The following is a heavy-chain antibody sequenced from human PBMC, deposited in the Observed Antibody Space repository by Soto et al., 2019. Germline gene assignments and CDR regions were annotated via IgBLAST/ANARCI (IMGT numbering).Heavy chain of an antibody. J-gene: IGHJ6*02. Sequence: QVQLVQSGAEVKKPGSSVKVSCKASGGTFSNYAFSWVRQVPGQGLEWMGGIIPIFETTNYAQKFQGRVTITADEFTSTTYMELSSLSSEDTAVFCCARDMIPAAISYRYYAMDVWGQGTTVTVSS. CDR2: IIPIFETT. CDR1: GGTFSNYA. V-gene: IGHV1-69*01. D-gene: IGHD2-2*01. CDR3: ARDMIPAAISYRYYAMDV.